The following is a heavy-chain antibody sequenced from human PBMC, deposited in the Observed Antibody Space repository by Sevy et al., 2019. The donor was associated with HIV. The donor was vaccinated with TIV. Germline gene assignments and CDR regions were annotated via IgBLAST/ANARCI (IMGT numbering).Heavy chain of an antibody. CDR2: IYYSGTT. Sequence: SETLSLTCTVSGGSISSYYWSWIRQPPGKGLEWIGYIYYSGTTNYNPSLKSRATISVDTSKNQFSLKLSSVTAADTAVYYCARDMLGYCSSTSCYAEGYFDYWGQGTLVTVSS. D-gene: IGHD2-2*01. V-gene: IGHV4-59*01. J-gene: IGHJ4*02. CDR3: ARDMLGYCSSTSCYAEGYFDY. CDR1: GGSISSYY.